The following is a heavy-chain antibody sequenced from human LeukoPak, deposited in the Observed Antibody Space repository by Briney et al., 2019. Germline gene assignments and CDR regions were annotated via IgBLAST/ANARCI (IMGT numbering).Heavy chain of an antibody. CDR3: ARDGARHCTDGSCTVY. D-gene: IGHD2-15*01. V-gene: IGHV3-7*01. CDR2: IKEDGSET. CDR1: GFTFRRYW. J-gene: IGHJ4*02. Sequence: PWGSLRLTCAASGFTFRRYWMAWVRQAPGKGLEWVANIKEDGSETYYVDSVKGRFTVPRGNAKNSLYLQMNSLRVEDTAVYYCARDGARHCTDGSCTVYWGQGTLVPVSS.